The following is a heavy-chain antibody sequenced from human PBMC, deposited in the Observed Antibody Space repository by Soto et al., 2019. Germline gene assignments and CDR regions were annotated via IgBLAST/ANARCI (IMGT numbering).Heavy chain of an antibody. CDR2: FYNSGNT. V-gene: IGHV4-30-4*01. J-gene: IGHJ5*02. Sequence: SETLSLTCTVSGGSISSVDYYWSWIRQPPGKGLEWIGYFYNSGNTHYNPSLRSRVTISVDTSKNQFSLKLRSVTAADTAVYYCARRNRLRFGFDPWGQGTLVTVSS. CDR3: ARRNRLRFGFDP. CDR1: GGSISSVDYY. D-gene: IGHD3-3*01.